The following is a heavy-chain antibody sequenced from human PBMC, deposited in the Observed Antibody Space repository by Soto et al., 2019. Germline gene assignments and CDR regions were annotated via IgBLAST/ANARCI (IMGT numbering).Heavy chain of an antibody. CDR2: FDPEDGET. J-gene: IGHJ6*02. V-gene: IGHV1-24*01. D-gene: IGHD5-12*01. CDR3: ARGRGYSGDDHYYYFDMDV. Sequence: ASVKVSCKVSGYTLTELSMHWVRQAPGKGLEWMGGFDPEDGETIYAQKFQGRVTMTEDTSTDTAYMELSSLRSEDTAVYYCARGRGYSGDDHYYYFDMDVWGQGTTVTVSS. CDR1: GYTLTELS.